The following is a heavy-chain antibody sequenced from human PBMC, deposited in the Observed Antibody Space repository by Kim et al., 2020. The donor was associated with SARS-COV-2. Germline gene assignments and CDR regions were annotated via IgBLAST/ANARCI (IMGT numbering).Heavy chain of an antibody. CDR2: ISWNSGSI. J-gene: IGHJ5*02. Sequence: GGSLRLSCAASGFIFGDYAMHWVRQAPGKGLEWVSGISWNSGSIGYADSVKGRFTISRDNAKNSLYLQMNSLRAEDTALSYCAKDKYNWNYEGWFDPWGQGTLVTVSS. D-gene: IGHD1-7*01. CDR3: AKDKYNWNYEGWFDP. V-gene: IGHV3-9*01. CDR1: GFIFGDYA.